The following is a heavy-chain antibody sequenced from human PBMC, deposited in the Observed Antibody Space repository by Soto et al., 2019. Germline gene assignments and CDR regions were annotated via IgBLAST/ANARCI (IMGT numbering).Heavy chain of an antibody. V-gene: IGHV4-4*07. J-gene: IGHJ5*02. Sequence: SETLSLTCTVSGASMNSYHWSWIRQPAGKGLEWIGHIHSSGSTNYNPSLKSRVTMSVDTSKNQFSLRLMSLTAADTAVYYCARDQGVAAAGITWFDPWGQGSLVTVPQ. CDR1: GASMNSYH. CDR3: ARDQGVAAAGITWFDP. CDR2: IHSSGST. D-gene: IGHD6-13*01.